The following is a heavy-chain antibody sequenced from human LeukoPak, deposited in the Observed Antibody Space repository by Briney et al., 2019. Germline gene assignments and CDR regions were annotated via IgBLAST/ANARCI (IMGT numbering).Heavy chain of an antibody. D-gene: IGHD5-18*01. V-gene: IGHV1-69*13. Sequence: SVKVSCKASGGTFSSYAISWVRQAPGQGLEWMGGIIPIFGTANYAQKFQGRVTITADESTSTAYMELCSLRSEDTAVYYCASVDTAMGDYWGQGTLVTVSS. CDR3: ASVDTAMGDY. CDR2: IIPIFGTA. CDR1: GGTFSSYA. J-gene: IGHJ4*02.